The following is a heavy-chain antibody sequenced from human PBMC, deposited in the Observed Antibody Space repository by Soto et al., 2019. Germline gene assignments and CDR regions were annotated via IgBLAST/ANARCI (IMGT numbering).Heavy chain of an antibody. CDR1: GFTFSYYW. Sequence: EVQLVESGGGLVQPGESLRLSCAASGFTFSYYWMHWLRQAPGKGLVWVSRIHSDGSSTTYADSVKGRFTISRDNARNTVYLQMNSLRVEDTAVYYCARGDRGAFDIWGQGTVVTVSS. V-gene: IGHV3-74*01. J-gene: IGHJ3*02. CDR2: IHSDGSST. D-gene: IGHD1-26*01. CDR3: ARGDRGAFDI.